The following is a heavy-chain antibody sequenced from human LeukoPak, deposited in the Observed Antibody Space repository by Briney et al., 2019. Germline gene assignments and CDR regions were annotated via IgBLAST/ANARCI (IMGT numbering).Heavy chain of an antibody. Sequence: AGGSLRLSCAASGFTFSSYEMNWVRQAPGKGLEWVSGISGSGGSTYYADFVKGRFTISRDNSKNTLYLQMNSLRVEDTAVYYCAKDSRYSSSINYFDPWGQGTLVTVSS. CDR3: AKDSRYSSSINYFDP. CDR1: GFTFSSYE. J-gene: IGHJ5*02. CDR2: ISGSGGST. D-gene: IGHD6-13*01. V-gene: IGHV3-23*01.